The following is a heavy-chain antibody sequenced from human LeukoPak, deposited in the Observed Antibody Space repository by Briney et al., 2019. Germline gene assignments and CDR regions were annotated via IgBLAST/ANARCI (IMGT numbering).Heavy chain of an antibody. D-gene: IGHD3-3*01. V-gene: IGHV3-43*02. CDR2: ISGDGGST. CDR1: GFTFDDYA. Sequence: GGSLRLSCAASGFTFDDYAMHWVRQAPGKGLEWVSLISGDGGSTYYADSVKGRFTISRDNSKNSLYLQMNGLRTEDTALYYCAKVSRSYDFWRTANLYDMDVWGKGTTVTVSS. CDR3: AKVSRSYDFWRTANLYDMDV. J-gene: IGHJ6*03.